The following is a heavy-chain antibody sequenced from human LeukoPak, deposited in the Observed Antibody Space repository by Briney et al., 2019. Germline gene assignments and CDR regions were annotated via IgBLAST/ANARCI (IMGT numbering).Heavy chain of an antibody. CDR1: GGSISSSSYY. D-gene: IGHD2-2*01. J-gene: IGHJ4*02. Sequence: SETLSLTCTVSGGSISSSSYYWGWIRQPPGKGLEWIGSIYYSGSTYYNPSLKSRVTISVDTSKNQFSLKLSSVTAADTAVYYCAGSIVVVPAASFDYWGQGTLVTVSS. V-gene: IGHV4-39*07. CDR2: IYYSGST. CDR3: AGSIVVVPAASFDY.